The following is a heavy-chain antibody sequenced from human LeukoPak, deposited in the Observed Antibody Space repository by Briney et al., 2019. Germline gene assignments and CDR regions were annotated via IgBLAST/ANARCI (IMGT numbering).Heavy chain of an antibody. CDR2: ISSSSGDI. J-gene: IGHJ5*01. D-gene: IGHD4-23*01. V-gene: IGHV3-21*01. CDR1: GFVFSTHS. CDR3: VRDADGGNSWFDS. Sequence: GGSLRLSCAASGFVFSTHSMNRVRQAPGKGLEWVSWISSSSGDIYYADSVRGRFTISRDDAKNSLYLQMNSLRAEDTAVYYCVRDADGGNSWFDSWGQGTLVTISS.